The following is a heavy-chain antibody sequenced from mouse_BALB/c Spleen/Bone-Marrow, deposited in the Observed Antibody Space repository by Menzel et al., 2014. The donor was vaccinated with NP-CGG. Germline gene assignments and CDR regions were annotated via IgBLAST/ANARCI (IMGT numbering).Heavy chain of an antibody. D-gene: IGHD2-10*01. CDR1: GYTFTDYY. CDR2: IYPGSGNT. J-gene: IGHJ2*01. CDR3: ARSAYYGNYGGY. V-gene: IGHV1-84*02. Sequence: LMEPGPELVKPGASVKISCKASGYTFTDYYINWVKQKPGQGLEWIGWIYPGSGNTKYNEKFKGKATLTVDTSSSTAYMQLSSLTSEDTAVYFCARSAYYGNYGGYWGQGTTLTVSS.